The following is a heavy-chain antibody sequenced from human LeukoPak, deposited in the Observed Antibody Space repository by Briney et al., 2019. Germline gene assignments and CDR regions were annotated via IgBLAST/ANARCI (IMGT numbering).Heavy chain of an antibody. CDR2: INSDGSST. CDR1: GFTFSSYW. CDR3: ARDPRGGTLES. D-gene: IGHD3-10*01. Sequence: GGSLRLSCAAFGFTFSSYWMHWLRQAPGKGLVWVSRINSDGSSTDYADSVKGRFTISRDNAKNTLYLQMNSLRAEDTAVYYCARDPRGGTLESWGQGTLVTVSS. J-gene: IGHJ4*02. V-gene: IGHV3-74*01.